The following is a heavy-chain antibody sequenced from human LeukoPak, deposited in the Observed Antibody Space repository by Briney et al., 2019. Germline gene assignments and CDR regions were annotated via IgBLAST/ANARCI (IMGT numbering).Heavy chain of an antibody. CDR3: ARVYYSSSYDYWYFDL. CDR1: GGSISTSSYY. V-gene: IGHV4-39*07. Sequence: SETLSLTCTVSGGSISTSSYYWGWIRQPPGKGLECIGNIYYSGSTYYNPSLKSRVTISVDTSKNQFSLKLSSVTAADTAVYYCARVYYSSSYDYWYFDLWGRGTLVTVSS. D-gene: IGHD6-13*01. J-gene: IGHJ2*01. CDR2: IYYSGST.